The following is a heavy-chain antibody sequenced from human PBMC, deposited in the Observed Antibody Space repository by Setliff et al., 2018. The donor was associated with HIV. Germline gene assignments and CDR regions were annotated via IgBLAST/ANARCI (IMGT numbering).Heavy chain of an antibody. CDR1: GGTFSSYA. V-gene: IGHV1-69*10. CDR3: ARGSRLVLMSGDTETRIINY. D-gene: IGHD6-19*01. Sequence: SVKVSCKASGGTFSSYAISWVRQAPGQGLEWMGGIIPILGIANYAQKFQGRVTITADKSTSTAYMELSSLRSEDTAVYYCARGSRLVLMSGDTETRIINYWGQGTLVTVSS. CDR2: IIPILGIA. J-gene: IGHJ4*02.